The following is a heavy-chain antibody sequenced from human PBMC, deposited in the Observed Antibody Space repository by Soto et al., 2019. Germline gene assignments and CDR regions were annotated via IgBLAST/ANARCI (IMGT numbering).Heavy chain of an antibody. CDR2: ITPIFGTA. CDR1: GGTFSSYA. D-gene: IGHD6-13*01. V-gene: IGHV1-69*13. Sequence: SVKVSCKASGGTFSSYAISWVRQALGQGLEWMGGITPIFGTANYAQKFQGRVTITADESTSTAYMELSSLRSEDTAVYYCARDYGIAAAGTWWFDPWGQGTLVTVSS. J-gene: IGHJ5*02. CDR3: ARDYGIAAAGTWWFDP.